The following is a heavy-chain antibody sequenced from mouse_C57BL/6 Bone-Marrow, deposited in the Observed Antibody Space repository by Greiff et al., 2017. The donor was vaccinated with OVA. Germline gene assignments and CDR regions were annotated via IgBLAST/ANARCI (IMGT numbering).Heavy chain of an antibody. CDR1: GYSFTGYY. CDR3: ASGCYYGSDYFDD. D-gene: IGHD1-1*01. CDR2: INPSTGGT. V-gene: IGHV1-42*01. J-gene: IGHJ2*01. Sequence: VQLQQSGPELVKPGASVKISCKASGYSFTGYYMNWVKQSPEKSLEWIGEINPSTGGTTYNQKFKAKATLTVDKSSSTAYMQLKSLTSEDSTVYYCASGCYYGSDYFDDWGKGTTLTVSS.